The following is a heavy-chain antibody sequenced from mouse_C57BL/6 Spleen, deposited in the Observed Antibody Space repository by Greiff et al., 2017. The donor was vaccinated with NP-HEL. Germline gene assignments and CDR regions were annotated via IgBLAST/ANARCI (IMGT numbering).Heavy chain of an antibody. V-gene: IGHV1-75*01. CDR1: GYTFTAYY. CDR3: ARDHYYGKSPYAMDY. J-gene: IGHJ4*01. CDR2: FFPGSGGT. Sequence: VQLQQSGPELVKPGASVKISCKASGYTFTAYYINWVKQRPGQGLEWIGWFFPGSGGTYYNEKFKGKAPLTVDKSSSTDYLLLSSLSSEDSAVYVCARDHYYGKSPYAMDYWGQGTSVTVPS. D-gene: IGHD1-1*01.